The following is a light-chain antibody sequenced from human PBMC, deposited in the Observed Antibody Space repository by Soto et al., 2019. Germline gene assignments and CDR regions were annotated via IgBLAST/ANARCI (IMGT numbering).Light chain of an antibody. Sequence: QSALTQPASVSGSPGQSITISCTGTSSDVGSYNLVSWYQQHPGKAPKLMIYEGSKRPSGVSNRFSGSKSGNTASLTISGLQAEDEADYYCCSYAGSSAGVFATGTKVTVL. CDR2: EGS. J-gene: IGLJ1*01. CDR3: CSYAGSSAGV. CDR1: SSDVGSYNL. V-gene: IGLV2-23*01.